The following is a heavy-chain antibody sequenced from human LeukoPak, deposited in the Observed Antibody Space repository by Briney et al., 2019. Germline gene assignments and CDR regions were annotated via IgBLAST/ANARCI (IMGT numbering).Heavy chain of an antibody. CDR3: AKILQSYYYGGFEY. J-gene: IGHJ4*02. Sequence: AGSLRLSRAASGFTFGRNAMSWVRQAPGKSLEWVSSIIGGGGSEYYADSLKGRFTISRDNSKNTMNLQMNSLRDDDTAVYYCAKILQSYYYGGFEYWGQGARVTSSS. V-gene: IGHV3-23*01. CDR2: IIGGGGSE. D-gene: IGHD3-10*01. CDR1: GFTFGRNA.